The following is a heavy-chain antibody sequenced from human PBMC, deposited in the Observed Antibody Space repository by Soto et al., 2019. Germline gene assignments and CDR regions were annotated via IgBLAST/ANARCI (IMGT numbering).Heavy chain of an antibody. CDR3: ARASGRGCYKWFDP. Sequence: QVQLVQSGAEVKQPGASVKVSCTASGDTFSSYGISWVRQAPGQGLEFMGGIIPKFGTTNYAQKFRGRVTITADESTSTAYMEVSSLRSEDTAVYYCARASGRGCYKWFDPWGEVTLVTVAS. V-gene: IGHV1-69*01. CDR2: IIPKFGTT. D-gene: IGHD6-19*01. CDR1: GDTFSSYG. J-gene: IGHJ5*02.